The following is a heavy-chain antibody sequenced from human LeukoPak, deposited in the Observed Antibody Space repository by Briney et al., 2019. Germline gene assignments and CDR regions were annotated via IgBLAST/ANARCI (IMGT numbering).Heavy chain of an antibody. CDR2: ISYDGSNK. CDR3: AKSYDILTGPIQNYGMDV. D-gene: IGHD3-9*01. J-gene: IGHJ6*02. V-gene: IGHV3-30*04. Sequence: PGGSLRLSCAASGFTFSSYAMHWVRQAPGKGLEWVGVISYDGSNKYYADSVKGRFTISRDNSKNTLYLQMNSLRAEDTAVYYCAKSYDILTGPIQNYGMDVWGQGTTVTVSS. CDR1: GFTFSSYA.